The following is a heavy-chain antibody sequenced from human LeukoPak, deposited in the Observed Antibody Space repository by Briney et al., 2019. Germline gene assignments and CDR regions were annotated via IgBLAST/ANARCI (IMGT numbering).Heavy chain of an antibody. CDR1: GFTFSDYG. D-gene: IGHD6-13*01. J-gene: IGHJ4*02. V-gene: IGHV3-30*02. CDR3: ASYSSTWTIDY. Sequence: PGGSLRLSCAASGFTFSDYGMHWVRLAPGKGLEWVAFIRYDGSLKFYADSVKGRFTISRDNSMNTLYLQMNSLRAEDTAVYYCASYSSTWTIDYWGQGTLVTVSS. CDR2: IRYDGSLK.